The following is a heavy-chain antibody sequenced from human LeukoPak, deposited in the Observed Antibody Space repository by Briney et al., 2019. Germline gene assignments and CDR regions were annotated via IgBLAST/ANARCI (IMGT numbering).Heavy chain of an antibody. V-gene: IGHV3-21*01. D-gene: IGHD2-8*01. Sequence: GGSLRLSCAVSGFTFSTYTMNWVRQAPGKGLEWVSSVSSSSSYIYYADSVKGRFTISRDNDKNSMYLQMNSLRAEDTAVYYCADPGVGLWGQGTLVTVSS. CDR1: GFTFSTYT. CDR2: VSSSSSYI. J-gene: IGHJ4*02. CDR3: ADPGVGL.